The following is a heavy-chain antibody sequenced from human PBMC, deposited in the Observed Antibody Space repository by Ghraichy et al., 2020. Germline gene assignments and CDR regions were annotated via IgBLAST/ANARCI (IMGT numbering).Heavy chain of an antibody. D-gene: IGHD2-2*01. V-gene: IGHV3-74*01. CDR1: GFTFSSYW. Sequence: LSLTCAASGFTFSSYWMHWVRQAPGKGLVWVSRINSDGSSTSYADSVKGRFTISRDNAKNTLYLQMNSLRAEDTAVYYCAASVVPAAMGYYYGMDVWGQGTTVTVSS. J-gene: IGHJ6*02. CDR3: AASVVPAAMGYYYGMDV. CDR2: INSDGSST.